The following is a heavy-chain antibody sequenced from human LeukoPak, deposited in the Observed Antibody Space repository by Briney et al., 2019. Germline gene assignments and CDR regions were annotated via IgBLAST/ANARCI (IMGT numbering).Heavy chain of an antibody. D-gene: IGHD1-26*01. V-gene: IGHV1-8*01. CDR1: GGTFTSYD. Sequence: ASVKVSCKASGGTFTSYDINWVRQATGQGLEWMGCMNPNSGNTGYAQKFQGRLTMTRNTSISTAYMELSSLRAEDTAVYYCARGSGSYYFGNWFDPWGQGTLVTVSS. CDR3: ARGSGSYYFGNWFDP. J-gene: IGHJ5*02. CDR2: MNPNSGNT.